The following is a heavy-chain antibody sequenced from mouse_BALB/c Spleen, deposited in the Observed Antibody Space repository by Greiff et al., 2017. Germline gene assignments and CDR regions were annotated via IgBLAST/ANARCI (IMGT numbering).Heavy chain of an antibody. J-gene: IGHJ4*01. V-gene: IGHV8-12*01. Sequence: QVTLNESGPGILQPSQTLSLTCSFSGFSLSTSGMGVSWIRQPSGKGLEWLAHIYWDDDKRYNPSLKSRLTISKDTSRNQVFLKITSVDTADTATYYCARVPIYYGNHLAMDYWGQGTSVTVSS. CDR3: ARVPIYYGNHLAMDY. CDR2: IYWDDDK. D-gene: IGHD2-1*01. CDR1: GFSLSTSGMG.